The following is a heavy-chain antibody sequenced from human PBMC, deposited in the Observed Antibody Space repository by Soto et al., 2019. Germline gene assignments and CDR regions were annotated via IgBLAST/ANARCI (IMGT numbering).Heavy chain of an antibody. J-gene: IGHJ4*02. CDR3: ARGYSYGYFDY. D-gene: IGHD5-18*01. V-gene: IGHV4-39*01. CDR1: GGSISSTSYY. Sequence: PSETLSLTCTVSGGSISSTSYYGGWIRQPPGKGLEWIGSIYYNGSTYYSPPLKSRVTISADTSKNQFSLKLTSVTAADTAGYYCARGYSYGYFDYWGQGTLVTVSS. CDR2: IYYNGST.